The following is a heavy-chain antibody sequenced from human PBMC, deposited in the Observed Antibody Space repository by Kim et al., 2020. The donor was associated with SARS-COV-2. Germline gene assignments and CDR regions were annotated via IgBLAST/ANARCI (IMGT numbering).Heavy chain of an antibody. CDR3: VNMYSSSGYYYYYGMDV. CDR1: GFTFSSYA. V-gene: IGHV3-64D*06. J-gene: IGHJ6*02. Sequence: GGSLRLSCSASGFTFSSYAMHWVRQAPGKGLEYVSAISSNGGSTYYADSVKGRFTISRDNSKNTLYLQMSSLRAEDTAVYYCVNMYSSSGYYYYYGMDVWGQGTTVTVSS. D-gene: IGHD6-6*01. CDR2: ISSNGGST.